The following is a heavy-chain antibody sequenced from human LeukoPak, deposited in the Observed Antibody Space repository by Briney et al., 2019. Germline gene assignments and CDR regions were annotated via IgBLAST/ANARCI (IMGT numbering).Heavy chain of an antibody. CDR1: GFTFSSYA. V-gene: IGHV3-30*04. D-gene: IGHD2-2*01. CDR2: ISYDGSNK. Sequence: GRSLRLSCAASGFTFSSYAMHWVRQAPGKGLEWVAVISYDGSNKYYADSVKGRFTISRDNSKNTLYLQMNSLRAEDTAVYYCARGYCGSTSCYLSFYYYYGMDVWGQGTTVTVSS. J-gene: IGHJ6*02. CDR3: ARGYCGSTSCYLSFYYYYGMDV.